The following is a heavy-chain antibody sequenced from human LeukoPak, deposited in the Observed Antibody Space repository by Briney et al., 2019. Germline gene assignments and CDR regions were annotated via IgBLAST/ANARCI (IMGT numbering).Heavy chain of an antibody. CDR1: GFTFDDYA. CDR3: AKALWFGELSYYYGMDV. CDR2: ISWNSGSI. D-gene: IGHD3-10*01. J-gene: IGHJ6*02. V-gene: IGHV3-9*01. Sequence: PGGSLRLSCAASGFTFDDYAMHWVRQAPGKGLEWASGISWNSGSIGYADSVKGRFTISRDNAKNSLYLQMNSLRAEDTALYYCAKALWFGELSYYYGMDVWGQGTTVTVSS.